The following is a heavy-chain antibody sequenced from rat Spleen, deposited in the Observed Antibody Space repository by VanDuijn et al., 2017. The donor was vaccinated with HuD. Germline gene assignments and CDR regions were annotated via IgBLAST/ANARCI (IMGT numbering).Heavy chain of an antibody. CDR3: TTEVTTVVPYNWFAY. CDR2: ISYDGSTA. CDR1: GFTFSNYD. Sequence: EVQLVESGGGLVQPGRSMKLSCAASGFTFSNYDMVWVRQAPTKGLKWVSSISYDGSTAYYRDSVKGRFTISRDNAKSTLYLQMDSLRSEDTATYYCTTEVTTVVPYNWFAYWGQGTLVTVSS. V-gene: IGHV5-20*01. J-gene: IGHJ3*01. D-gene: IGHD1-1*01.